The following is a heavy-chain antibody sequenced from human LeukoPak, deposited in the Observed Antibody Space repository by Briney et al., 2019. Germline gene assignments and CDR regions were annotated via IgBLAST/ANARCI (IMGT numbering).Heavy chain of an antibody. CDR1: GFTFGVYA. CDR3: TRAYTQLGFDP. D-gene: IGHD2-2*01. J-gene: IGHJ5*02. CDR2: IRSKAYGGTT. Sequence: GGSLRLSCTASGFTFGVYAMSWFRQAPGKGLEWVGFIRSKAYGGTTEYAASVKGRFTISRDDSKSIAYLQMNSLKTEDTAVYYCTRAYTQLGFDPWGQGTLVTVSS. V-gene: IGHV3-49*03.